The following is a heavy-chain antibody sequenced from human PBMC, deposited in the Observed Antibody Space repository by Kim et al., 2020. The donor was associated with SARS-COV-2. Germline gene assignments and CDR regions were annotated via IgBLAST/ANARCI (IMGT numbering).Heavy chain of an antibody. Sequence: GGSLRLSCAASGFTFSSYSMNWVRQAPGKGLEWVSSISSSSSYIYYADSVKGRFTISRDNAKNSLYLQMNSLRAEDTAVYYCARDWYSSSGGYYGMDVWGQGTTVTVSS. V-gene: IGHV3-21*01. CDR2: ISSSSSYI. CDR1: GFTFSSYS. CDR3: ARDWYSSSGGYYGMDV. J-gene: IGHJ6*02. D-gene: IGHD6-6*01.